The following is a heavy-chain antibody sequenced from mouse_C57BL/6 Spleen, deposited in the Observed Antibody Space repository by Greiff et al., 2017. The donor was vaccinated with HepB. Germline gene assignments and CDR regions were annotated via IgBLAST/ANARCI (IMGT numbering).Heavy chain of an antibody. CDR2: IYPGSGST. J-gene: IGHJ1*03. V-gene: IGHV1-55*01. Sequence: QVQLKQPGAELVKPGASVKMSCKASGYTFTSYWITWVKQRPGQGLEWIGDIYPGSGSTNYNEKFKSKATLTVDTSSSTAYMQLSSLTSEDSAVYYCARGNYGNPWYFDVWGTGTTVTVSS. D-gene: IGHD2-1*01. CDR1: GYTFTSYW. CDR3: ARGNYGNPWYFDV.